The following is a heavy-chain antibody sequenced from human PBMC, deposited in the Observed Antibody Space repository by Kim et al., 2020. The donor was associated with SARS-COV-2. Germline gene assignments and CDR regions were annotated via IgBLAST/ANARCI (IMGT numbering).Heavy chain of an antibody. J-gene: IGHJ4*02. CDR2: T. D-gene: IGHD5-12*01. V-gene: IGHV1-18*01. Sequence: TNDAQKLQGRVTMTTDTSTSTAYMELRSLRSDDTAVYYCARVHRATNFDYWGQGTLVTVSS. CDR3: ARVHRATNFDY.